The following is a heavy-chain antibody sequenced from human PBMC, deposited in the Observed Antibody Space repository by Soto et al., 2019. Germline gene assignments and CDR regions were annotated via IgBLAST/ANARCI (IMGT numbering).Heavy chain of an antibody. CDR2: FDPEDGET. D-gene: IGHD6-13*01. Sequence: ASVKVSCKXSGYTLTELSMHWVRQAPGKGLEWMGGFDPEDGETIYAQKFQGRVTMTEDTSTDTAYMELSSLRSEDTAVYYCATEFSGYSSSPEYFQHWGQGTLVTVSS. J-gene: IGHJ1*01. CDR1: GYTLTELS. V-gene: IGHV1-24*01. CDR3: ATEFSGYSSSPEYFQH.